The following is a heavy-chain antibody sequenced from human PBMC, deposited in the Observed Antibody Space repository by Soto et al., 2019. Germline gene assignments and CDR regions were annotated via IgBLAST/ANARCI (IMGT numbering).Heavy chain of an antibody. CDR2: IFPGDSDT. D-gene: IGHD6-6*01. Sequence: GESLKISCKGSVYIFANDWIAWVRQMPGKGLEWMGIIFPGDSDTRYSPSFQGQVTISADKSINTAYLQWSSLKASDTAVYYCARRVAAHPYFDFWGQGALVTVS. V-gene: IGHV5-51*01. J-gene: IGHJ4*02. CDR1: VYIFANDW. CDR3: ARRVAAHPYFDF.